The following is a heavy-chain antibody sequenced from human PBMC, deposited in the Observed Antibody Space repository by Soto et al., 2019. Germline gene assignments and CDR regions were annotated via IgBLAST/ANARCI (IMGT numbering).Heavy chain of an antibody. V-gene: IGHV3-23*01. D-gene: IGHD6-13*01. J-gene: IGHJ5*02. CDR2: VIGSGEST. CDR3: AKSGGIAAFDP. Sequence: EVQLLESGGGLVQPGGSLRLSCAASGFTFNSYAMSWVRQAPGKGLEWVSVVIGSGESTYYADSVKGRFTISRDNFRNTLYFQMNSLRAEDTAVYYCAKSGGIAAFDPWGQGTLVTVS. CDR1: GFTFNSYA.